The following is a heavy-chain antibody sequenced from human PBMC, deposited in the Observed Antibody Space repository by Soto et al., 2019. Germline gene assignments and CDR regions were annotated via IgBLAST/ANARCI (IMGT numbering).Heavy chain of an antibody. Sequence: EVQLLESGGGVVQPGGSLRLSCAASGFTFSDHGMTWVRQAPGKGLGWVSSISNDAGRTFYADSVKGRFTVSRDRSTNALYLQMTSLRAEDTAVYFCARPPLYSSGGYFDTWGQGTLVTVSS. D-gene: IGHD6-19*01. CDR1: GFTFSDHG. J-gene: IGHJ4*02. CDR2: ISNDAGRT. V-gene: IGHV3-23*01. CDR3: ARPPLYSSGGYFDT.